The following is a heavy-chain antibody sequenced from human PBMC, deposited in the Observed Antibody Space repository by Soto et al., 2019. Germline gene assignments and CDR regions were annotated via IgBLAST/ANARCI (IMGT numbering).Heavy chain of an antibody. V-gene: IGHV3-23*01. CDR1: GFTFSSYA. Sequence: PGGSLRLSCAASGFTFSSYAMSWVRQAPGKGLEWVSAISGSGGSTYYADSVKGRFTISRDNSKNTLYLQMNSLRAEDTAVYYCAKDYRFLEWLFLNRLSYYYYGLDVWGQGTTVTVSS. CDR2: ISGSGGST. J-gene: IGHJ6*02. D-gene: IGHD3-3*01. CDR3: AKDYRFLEWLFLNRLSYYYYGLDV.